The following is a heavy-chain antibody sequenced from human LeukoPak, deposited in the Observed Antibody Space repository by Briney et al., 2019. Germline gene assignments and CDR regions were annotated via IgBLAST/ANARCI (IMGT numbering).Heavy chain of an antibody. V-gene: IGHV4-34*01. Sequence: PSETLSLTCAVYGGSFSGYYWSWIRQPPGKGLEWIGEINHSGSTNYNPSLKSRVTISVDTSKNQFSLKLSSVTAADTAVYYCARLQQLGYCSGGSCYRGFDYWGQGTLVTVSS. J-gene: IGHJ4*02. CDR2: INHSGST. D-gene: IGHD2-15*01. CDR3: ARLQQLGYCSGGSCYRGFDY. CDR1: GGSFSGYY.